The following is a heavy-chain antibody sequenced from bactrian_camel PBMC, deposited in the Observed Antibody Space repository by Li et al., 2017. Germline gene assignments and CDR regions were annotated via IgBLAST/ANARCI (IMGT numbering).Heavy chain of an antibody. V-gene: IGHV3S53*01. J-gene: IGHJ4*01. CDR2: ITTAGTL. D-gene: IGHD3*01. CDR1: GYMDTRYC. Sequence: HVQLVESGGGSVQAGGSLRLPCAASGYMDTRYCRSWFRQAPGSERGRVATITTAGTLDYANSVKGRFTISEDVSRKIPYLQMDNLRPDDTALYTCAVGLSCSSPNYRGQGTQVTVS. CDR3: AVGLSCSSPNY.